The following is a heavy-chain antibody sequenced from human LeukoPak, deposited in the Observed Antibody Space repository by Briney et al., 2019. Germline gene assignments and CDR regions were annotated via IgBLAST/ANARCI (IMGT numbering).Heavy chain of an antibody. D-gene: IGHD3-16*01. J-gene: IGHJ4*02. V-gene: IGHV4-34*09. CDR2: INHSGST. Sequence: SETLSLTCAVYGGSFSGYYWSWIRQPPGKGLEWIGEINHSGSTNYNPSLKSRVTISVDTSKNQFSLKLSSVTAADTAVYYCATFRFGGAYFDYWGQGTLVTVSS. CDR1: GGSFSGYY. CDR3: ATFRFGGAYFDY.